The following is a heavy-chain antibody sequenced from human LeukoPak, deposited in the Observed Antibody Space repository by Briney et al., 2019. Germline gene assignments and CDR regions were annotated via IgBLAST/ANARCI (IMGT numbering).Heavy chain of an antibody. J-gene: IGHJ4*02. D-gene: IGHD2-2*01. V-gene: IGHV3-73*01. Sequence: GGSLRLSCAASGFTLSGSHMHWVRQAPGKGLEWVGHVRRNYETAYGASVKGRFTVSRDDSENTAYLHMNNLKTEDTAIYFCARQTNSCHDYWGQGTLVTVSS. CDR3: ARQTNSCHDY. CDR2: VRRNYET. CDR1: GFTLSGSH.